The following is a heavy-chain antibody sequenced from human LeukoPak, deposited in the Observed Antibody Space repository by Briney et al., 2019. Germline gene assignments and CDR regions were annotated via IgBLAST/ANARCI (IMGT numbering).Heavy chain of an antibody. J-gene: IGHJ4*02. CDR3: ARSRGYRGYDYAKFYFDY. CDR1: GFSLSTSGMR. CDR2: IDWDDDE. V-gene: IGHV2-70*04. D-gene: IGHD5-12*01. Sequence: SGPTLVNPTQTLTLTCTFSGFSLSTSGMRVSWIRQPPGKALEWVARIDWDDDEVYSTSLKTRLTISKDTSKNKVVLTMTNMDPVDTATYYCARSRGYRGYDYAKFYFDYWGQGTLVTVSS.